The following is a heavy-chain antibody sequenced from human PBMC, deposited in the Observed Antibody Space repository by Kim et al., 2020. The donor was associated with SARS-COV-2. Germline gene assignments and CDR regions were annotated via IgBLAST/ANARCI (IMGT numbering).Heavy chain of an antibody. J-gene: IGHJ5*02. Sequence: SETLSLTCTVYGGSISSSSYYWGWNRQPTGQGLEWIGNIYYSGSSYYNPSLKGRVTISVDTSKNQFSLKLSSVTAADTAVYYCARHLTITMIVVVTLPGWFDPWGQGTLVTVSS. CDR3: ARHLTITMIVVVTLPGWFDP. CDR2: IYYSGSS. D-gene: IGHD3-22*01. V-gene: IGHV4-39*01. CDR1: GGSISSSSYY.